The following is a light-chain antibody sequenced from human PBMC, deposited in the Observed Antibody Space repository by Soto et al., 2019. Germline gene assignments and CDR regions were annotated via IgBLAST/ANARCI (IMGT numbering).Light chain of an antibody. J-gene: IGKJ2*01. V-gene: IGKV3-15*01. Sequence: EIVMTQSPATLSVSPGERATLSCRASQNVGNSLAWYQQKPGQAPRLLIYGATTRATGIPARFSGSGSGTDFTLTISSLQSEDFAVYYCQHYNNWPPYTFDQGTKVEIK. CDR2: GAT. CDR3: QHYNNWPPYT. CDR1: QNVGNS.